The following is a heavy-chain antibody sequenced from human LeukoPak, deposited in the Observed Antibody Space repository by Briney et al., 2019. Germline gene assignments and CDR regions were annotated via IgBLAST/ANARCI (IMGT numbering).Heavy chain of an antibody. V-gene: IGHV3-21*01. Sequence: SVGSLRLSCAASGFPFSTHSLNWVRQAPGKGLEWVSSISAGGDFVYYGDSVKGRFTISRDNAKNSLYLQMNSLRAEDTAVYYCARVIVPVRTVKQWLPDYWGQGTLVTVSS. CDR3: ARVIVPVRTVKQWLPDY. J-gene: IGHJ4*02. D-gene: IGHD5-12*01. CDR1: GFPFSTHS. CDR2: ISAGGDFV.